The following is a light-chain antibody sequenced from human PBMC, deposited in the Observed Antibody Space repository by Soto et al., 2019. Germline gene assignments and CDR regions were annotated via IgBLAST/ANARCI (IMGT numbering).Light chain of an antibody. CDR3: QQYNSFPWT. J-gene: IGKJ1*01. CDR1: QSISSW. V-gene: IGKV1-5*01. Sequence: IQMTQSPSTLSASVGDRVTITCRASQSISSWLAWYQQKPGKAPKVLIYDASSLESGVPPRFNGSRSETEFTLTIRNLQPDDFATYYCQQYNSFPWTFGLGTKVDI. CDR2: DAS.